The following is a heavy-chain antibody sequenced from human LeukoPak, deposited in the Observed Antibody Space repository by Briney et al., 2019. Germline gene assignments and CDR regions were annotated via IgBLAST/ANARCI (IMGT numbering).Heavy chain of an antibody. CDR2: INPGGYDK. V-gene: IGHV3-7*03. D-gene: IGHD4-17*01. CDR1: GFTFSSYW. J-gene: IGHJ4*02. CDR3: ARLKGTTSVFDY. Sequence: GGSLRLSCATSGFTFSSYWMHWVRQAPGKGLEWVGNINPGGYDKFYVDSVEGRFTMSRDNARNSLYLQMDSLRAEDTAVYYCARLKGTTSVFDYWGQGTLVTVSS.